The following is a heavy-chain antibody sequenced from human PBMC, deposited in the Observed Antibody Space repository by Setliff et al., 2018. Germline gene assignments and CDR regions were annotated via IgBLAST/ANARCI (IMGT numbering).Heavy chain of an antibody. Sequence: PGESLKISCAASGFTVSNNYMSWVRQAPGKGLEWVSVIYSGGNSNHIESVKGRFTISRDTSRNIVYLQMNSLRAEDTGVYYCARVAERSGTIFGVVRDAFDLWGQGTMVTVSS. CDR3: ARVAERSGTIFGVVRDAFDL. D-gene: IGHD3-3*01. CDR2: IYSGGNS. V-gene: IGHV3-53*01. CDR1: GFTVSNNY. J-gene: IGHJ3*01.